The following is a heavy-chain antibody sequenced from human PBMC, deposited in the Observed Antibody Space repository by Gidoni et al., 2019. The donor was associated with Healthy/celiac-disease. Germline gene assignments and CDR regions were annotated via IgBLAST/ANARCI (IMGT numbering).Heavy chain of an antibody. V-gene: IGHV4-39*01. CDR3: ARGIDYYGSGSGSHFDY. CDR2: IYYSRGT. CDR1: AGPLSIGSYY. J-gene: IGHJ4*01. Sequence: QLQLQESVPELVKPYETQFLTCSVSAGPLSIGSYYWGWIRQPPGKGLEWIGRIYYSRGTYYTPSLKRRVAIAVETSKNQFSLKLSSVTAADTAVDYCARGIDYYGSGSGSHFDYWGQGTLVTVSS. D-gene: IGHD3-10*01.